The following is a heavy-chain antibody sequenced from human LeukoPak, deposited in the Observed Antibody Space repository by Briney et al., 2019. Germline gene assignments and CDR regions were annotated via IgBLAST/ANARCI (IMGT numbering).Heavy chain of an antibody. CDR2: IYYSGST. CDR1: GGSISSYY. D-gene: IGHD2-2*01. CDR3: ARYVVVVPAARYMDV. Sequence: SETLSLTCTVSGGSISSYYWTWIRQPPGKGLEWIGYIYYSGSTNYNPSLKSRVTISVDTPKNQFSLKLSSVTAADTAVYYCARYVVVVPAARYMDVWGKGTTVTVSS. J-gene: IGHJ6*03. V-gene: IGHV4-59*01.